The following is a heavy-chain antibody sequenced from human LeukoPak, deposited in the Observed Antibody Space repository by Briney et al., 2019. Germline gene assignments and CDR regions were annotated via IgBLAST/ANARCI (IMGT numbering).Heavy chain of an antibody. Sequence: GGSLRLSCEASGFIFRTYRMNWVRQAPGKGLEWLSYISSTSSMYYADSVKGRFTIFRDNSKNTLYLQMNSLRPEDTAVYYCAKVLSKGGGYYLTDYWGQGTLVTVSS. D-gene: IGHD3-22*01. CDR3: AKVLSKGGGYYLTDY. CDR2: ISSTSSM. V-gene: IGHV3-48*01. CDR1: GFIFRTYR. J-gene: IGHJ4*02.